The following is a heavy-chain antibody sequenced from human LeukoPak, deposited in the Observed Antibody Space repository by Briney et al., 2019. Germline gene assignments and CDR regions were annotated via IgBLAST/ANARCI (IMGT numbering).Heavy chain of an antibody. V-gene: IGHV4-59*01. CDR1: GGSISSYY. J-gene: IGHJ4*02. CDR3: VRGRYYYDN. Sequence: SETLSLTCTVSGGSISSYYWSWIRQPPGKGLEWIGYIYYSGSTNYNPSLQSRLAISADTSKNQFSLKLSSVTAADTAIYYCVRGRYYYDNWGQGTLVTVSS. CDR2: IYYSGST.